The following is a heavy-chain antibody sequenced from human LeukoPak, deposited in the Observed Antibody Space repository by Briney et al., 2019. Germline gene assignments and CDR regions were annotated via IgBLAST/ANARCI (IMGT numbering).Heavy chain of an antibody. D-gene: IGHD3-9*01. V-gene: IGHV3-23*01. Sequence: GGSLRLSCAASGFTFSSYAMSWVRQAPGKGLEWVSAISGSGGSTYYADSVKGRFTISRDNSKNTLYLQMNSLRAEDTAVYYCATYPPVYYDILTGYKDYWGQGTLVTVSS. CDR3: ATYPPVYYDILTGYKDY. J-gene: IGHJ4*02. CDR2: ISGSGGST. CDR1: GFTFSSYA.